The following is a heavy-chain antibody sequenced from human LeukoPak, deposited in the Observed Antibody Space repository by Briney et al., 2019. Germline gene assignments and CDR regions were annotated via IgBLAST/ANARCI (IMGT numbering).Heavy chain of an antibody. V-gene: IGHV3-11*04. Sequence: GSLRLSCAASGFTFSDYYMSWIRQAPGKGLEWVSYISSSGSAIYYADSVKGRFTISRDNDKNSLSLQMNSPRVEDTAVYYCARADSYSWYGSWGQGTLVTVSS. J-gene: IGHJ5*02. D-gene: IGHD5-12*01. CDR2: ISSSGSAI. CDR1: GFTFSDYY. CDR3: ARADSYSWYGS.